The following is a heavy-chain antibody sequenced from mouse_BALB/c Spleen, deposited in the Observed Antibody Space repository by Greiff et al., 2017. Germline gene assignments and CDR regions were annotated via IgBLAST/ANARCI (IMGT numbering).Heavy chain of an antibody. CDR1: GFNIKDYY. V-gene: IGHV14-4*02. Sequence: VQLQQSGAELVRSGASVKLSCTASGFNIKDYYMHWVKQRPEQGLEWIGWIDPENGDTEYAPKFQGKATMTADTSSNTAYLQLSSLTSEDTAVYYCNGGDEDAMDYWGQGTSVTVSS. CDR2: IDPENGDT. D-gene: IGHD3-3*01. J-gene: IGHJ4*01. CDR3: NGGDEDAMDY.